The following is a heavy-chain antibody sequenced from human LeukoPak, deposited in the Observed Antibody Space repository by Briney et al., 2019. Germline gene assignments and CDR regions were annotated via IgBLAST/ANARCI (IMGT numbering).Heavy chain of an antibody. CDR2: IYPDDSDI. CDR3: ARGAYSGYEFDY. V-gene: IGHV5-51*01. Sequence: GESLKISCEGSGYRFSTYWIGWVRQMPGKGLERMGIIYPDDSDIKYSPSFQGQVTISVDVSINTAYLHWSSLKASDTAMYYCARGAYSGYEFDYWGQGTLVTVSS. CDR1: GYRFSTYW. J-gene: IGHJ4*02. D-gene: IGHD5-12*01.